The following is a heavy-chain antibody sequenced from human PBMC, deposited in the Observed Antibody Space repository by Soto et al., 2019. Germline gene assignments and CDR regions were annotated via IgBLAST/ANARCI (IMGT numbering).Heavy chain of an antibody. Sequence: SVKDSFKASCYTFTSYGISWVRQAPGQGLEWMGWISAYNGNTNYAQKLQGRVTMTTDTSTSTAYMELRSLGSDDTAVYYCATQLELLVYWGQGTLVTVYS. CDR2: ISAYNGNT. V-gene: IGHV1-18*01. CDR1: CYTFTSYG. J-gene: IGHJ4*02. CDR3: ATQLELLVY. D-gene: IGHD1-7*01.